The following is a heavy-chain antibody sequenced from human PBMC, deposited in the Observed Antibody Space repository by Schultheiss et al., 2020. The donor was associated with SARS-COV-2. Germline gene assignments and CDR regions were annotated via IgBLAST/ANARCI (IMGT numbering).Heavy chain of an antibody. V-gene: IGHV3-23*01. CDR1: GFTFGDYA. J-gene: IGHJ6*03. Sequence: GGSLRLSCTASGFTFGDYAMSWFRQAPGKGLEWVSAISGSGGSTYYADSVKGRFTISRDNAKNSLYLQMNSLRAEDTAVYYCARVNCSSTSCYLGYMDVWGKGTTVTVSS. CDR2: ISGSGGST. CDR3: ARVNCSSTSCYLGYMDV. D-gene: IGHD2-2*01.